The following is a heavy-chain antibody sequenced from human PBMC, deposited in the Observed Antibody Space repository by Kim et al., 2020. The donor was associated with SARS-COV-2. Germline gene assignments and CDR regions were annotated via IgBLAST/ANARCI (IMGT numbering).Heavy chain of an antibody. V-gene: IGHV4-30-2*05. CDR2: ST. CDR3: ARDHDGRFDY. Sequence: STYDHPSLKSRVTISVDTSKNQFSLKLSSVTAADTAVYYCARDHDGRFDYWGQEPWSPSPQ. D-gene: IGHD1-1*01. J-gene: IGHJ4*01.